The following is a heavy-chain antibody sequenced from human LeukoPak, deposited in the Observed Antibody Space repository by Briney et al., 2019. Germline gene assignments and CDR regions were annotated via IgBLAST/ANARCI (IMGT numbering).Heavy chain of an antibody. Sequence: GGSLRLSCAASGFTFSSYAMSWVRQAPGKGLEWGSAISGSGGSTYYADSVKGRFTISRDNSKNTLYLQMNSLRAEDTAVYYCAKDAPEYCSGGSCYFDYWGQGTLVTVSS. CDR1: GFTFSSYA. V-gene: IGHV3-23*01. CDR3: AKDAPEYCSGGSCYFDY. J-gene: IGHJ4*02. D-gene: IGHD2-15*01. CDR2: ISGSGGST.